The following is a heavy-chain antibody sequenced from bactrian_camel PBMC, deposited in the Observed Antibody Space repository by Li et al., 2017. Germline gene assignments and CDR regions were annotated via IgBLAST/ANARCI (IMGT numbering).Heavy chain of an antibody. CDR1: RYTYSSYC. D-gene: IGHD7*01. J-gene: IGHJ4*01. V-gene: IGHV3S67*01. CDR2: IDSDGVT. CDR3: AAAAGLFGGTCLDVRSVDY. Sequence: DVQLVESGGGSVQAGGSLRLSCAAPRYTYSSYCLGWFREAPGKEREGVAAIDSDGVTMYADSVKGRFTISQDNAKNTLYLQMNSLNSEDTAMYYCAAAAGLFGGTCLDVRSVDYWGQGTQVTVS.